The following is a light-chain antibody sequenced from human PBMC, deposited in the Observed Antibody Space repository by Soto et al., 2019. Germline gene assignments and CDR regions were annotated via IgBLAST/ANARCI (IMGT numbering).Light chain of an antibody. Sequence: QPVLTQSPSASASLVASVKLTCTLSSGHSNYAIAWHQQQPEKGPRYLMKLNSDGSHSKGDGIPDRFSGSSSGAERYLTISSLQSEDEADYYCQTWGTGIVVFGGGTKVTVL. V-gene: IGLV4-69*01. CDR2: LNSDGSH. CDR3: QTWGTGIVV. CDR1: SGHSNYA. J-gene: IGLJ2*01.